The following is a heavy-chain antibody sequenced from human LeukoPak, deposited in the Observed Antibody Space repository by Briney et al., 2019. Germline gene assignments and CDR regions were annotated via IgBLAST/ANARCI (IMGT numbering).Heavy chain of an antibody. CDR3: ARGRCGGDCYLSPDY. V-gene: IGHV3-48*01. CDR2: ISSGNSNI. CDR1: GFTFSSYT. J-gene: IGHJ4*02. D-gene: IGHD2-21*02. Sequence: SGGSLRLSCAASGFTFSSYTMNWVRQAPGKGLEWVSYISSGNSNIYYADSVKGRFTISRDNAKNSLYLQMNSLRAEDTAVYYCARGRCGGDCYLSPDYWGQGTLVTVSS.